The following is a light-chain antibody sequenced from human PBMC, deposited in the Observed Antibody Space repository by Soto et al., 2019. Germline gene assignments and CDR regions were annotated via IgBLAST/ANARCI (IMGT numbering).Light chain of an antibody. J-gene: IGKJ4*01. CDR3: QQYNIWPLT. CDR1: QSVSTN. CDR2: AAS. Sequence: IVMAQSPSTLSVSPGERATLSCRASQSVSTNLAWYQQKPAQAPRLLIYAASTRATGIASRFSGGGSGTEFTLTISSLQSEDFAVYYCQQYNIWPLTFGGGTKVDIK. V-gene: IGKV3-15*01.